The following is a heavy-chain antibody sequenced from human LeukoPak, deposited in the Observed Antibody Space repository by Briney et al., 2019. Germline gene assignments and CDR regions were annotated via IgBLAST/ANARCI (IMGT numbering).Heavy chain of an antibody. J-gene: IGHJ4*02. CDR2: MFYNGAT. D-gene: IGHD6-19*01. CDR3: AREARFALPVVGSGDY. Sequence: SETLSLTCSVSGGSISSSDYYWGWNRQPPGKGLEWIGTMFYNGATKSNPSLSSRVTMSIDTSKNQFSLKLRSVTAADTAVYYFAREARFALPVVGSGDYWGQGTLVTVSS. CDR1: GGSISSSDYY. V-gene: IGHV4-39*07.